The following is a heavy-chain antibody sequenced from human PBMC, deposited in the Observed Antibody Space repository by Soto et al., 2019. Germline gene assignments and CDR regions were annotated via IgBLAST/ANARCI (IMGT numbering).Heavy chain of an antibody. CDR3: ARKGSIAVAGKVGNWFDP. V-gene: IGHV4-59*01. J-gene: IGHJ5*02. Sequence: PSETLSLTCTVSGGSISSYYWSWIRQPPGKGLEWIGYIYYSGSTNYNPSLKSRVTISVDTSKNQFSLKLSSVTAADTAVYYCARKGSIAVAGKVGNWFDPWGQGTLVTVSS. D-gene: IGHD6-19*01. CDR2: IYYSGST. CDR1: GGSISSYY.